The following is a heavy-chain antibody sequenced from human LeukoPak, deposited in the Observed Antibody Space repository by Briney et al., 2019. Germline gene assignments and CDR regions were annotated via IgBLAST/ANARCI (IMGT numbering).Heavy chain of an antibody. CDR3: ARDLRGGYDSLSYYYYMDV. D-gene: IGHD5-12*01. Sequence: GASVKVSCKASGYTFTSYGISWVRQAPGQGLEWMGWISAYNGNTNYAQKLQGRVTMTTDTSTSTAYMELRSLRSDDTAVYYCARDLRGGYDSLSYYYYMDVWGKGTTVTVSS. V-gene: IGHV1-18*01. J-gene: IGHJ6*03. CDR1: GYTFTSYG. CDR2: ISAYNGNT.